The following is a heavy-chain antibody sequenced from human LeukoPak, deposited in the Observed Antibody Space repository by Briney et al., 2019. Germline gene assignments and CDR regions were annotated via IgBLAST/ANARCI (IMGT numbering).Heavy chain of an antibody. CDR3: ARARDCTNGVCYPPSGY. CDR1: GFTFSSYG. V-gene: IGHV3-30*03. J-gene: IGHJ4*02. CDR2: ISYDGSNK. D-gene: IGHD2-8*01. Sequence: PGGSLRLSCAASGFTFSSYGMHWVRQAPGKGLEWVAVISYDGSNKYYADSVKGRFTISRDNSKNTLYLQMNSLRAGDTAVYYCARARDCTNGVCYPPSGYWGQGTLVTVSS.